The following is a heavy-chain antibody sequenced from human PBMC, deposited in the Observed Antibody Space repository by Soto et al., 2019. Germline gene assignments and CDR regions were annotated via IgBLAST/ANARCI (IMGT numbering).Heavy chain of an antibody. CDR1: GGSFSGYY. CDR2: INHSGST. Sequence: SETLSLTCAVYGGSFSGYYWSWIRQPPRKGLEWIGEINHSGSTNYNPSLKSRVTISVDTSKNQFSLKLRSVTAADTAVYYCARFQPLYFYYGIDVWGQGTTVTVSS. V-gene: IGHV4-34*01. CDR3: ARFQPLYFYYGIDV. J-gene: IGHJ6*02.